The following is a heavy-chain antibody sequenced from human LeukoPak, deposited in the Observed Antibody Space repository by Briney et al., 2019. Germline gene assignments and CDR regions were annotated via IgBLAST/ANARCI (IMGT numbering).Heavy chain of an antibody. CDR2: MDKETNLYAT. CDR1: GFTFSASA. Sequence: GGSLRLSCVASGFTFSASAIHWVRQSSGKGLEWIGHMDKETNLYATALAASVKGRFTISGDNSKNTLYLQMNSLRAEDTAVYYCAKDRHNWDSSGYDYWGQGTLVTVSS. CDR3: AKDRHNWDSSGYDY. D-gene: IGHD3-22*01. V-gene: IGHV3-73*01. J-gene: IGHJ4*02.